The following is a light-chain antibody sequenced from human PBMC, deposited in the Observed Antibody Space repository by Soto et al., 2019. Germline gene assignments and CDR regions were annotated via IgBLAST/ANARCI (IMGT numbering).Light chain of an antibody. CDR3: QHAYSFPHWT. V-gene: IGKV1-12*01. CDR2: DAS. J-gene: IGKJ1*01. Sequence: DIQMNQSPSSVSASVGDRVTITCRASQGISSWLAWYQQKPGKAPKLLIYDASSLQSGVTSRFSCIGLGTDYTLTITSLQPEDFETYYCQHAYSFPHWTFGQSTKVEIK. CDR1: QGISSW.